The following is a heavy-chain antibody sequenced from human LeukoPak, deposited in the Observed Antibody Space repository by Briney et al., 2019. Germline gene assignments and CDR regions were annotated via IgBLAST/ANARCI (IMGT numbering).Heavy chain of an antibody. CDR2: ISYDGSNK. V-gene: IGHV3-30-3*01. CDR3: ARAGRGIVGVRRAFDI. Sequence: PGGSLRLSRAASGFTFSSYAMHWVRQAPGKGLEWVAVISYDGSNKYYADSVKGRFTISRDNSKNTLYLQMNSLRAEDTAVYYCARAGRGIVGVRRAFDIWGQGTMVTVSS. D-gene: IGHD3-22*01. J-gene: IGHJ3*02. CDR1: GFTFSSYA.